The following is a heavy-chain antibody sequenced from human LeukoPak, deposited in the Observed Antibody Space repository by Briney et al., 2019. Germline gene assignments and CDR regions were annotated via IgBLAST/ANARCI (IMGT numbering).Heavy chain of an antibody. Sequence: SSETLSLTCAVYGGSFSGYYWSWIRQPPGKGLEWIGEINHSGSTNYNPSLKSRVTISVDTSKNQFSLKLSSVTAADTAVYYCAREFRYLIVDWGQGTLVTVSS. CDR3: AREFRYLIVD. CDR2: INHSGST. J-gene: IGHJ4*02. D-gene: IGHD1-26*01. CDR1: GGSFSGYY. V-gene: IGHV4-34*01.